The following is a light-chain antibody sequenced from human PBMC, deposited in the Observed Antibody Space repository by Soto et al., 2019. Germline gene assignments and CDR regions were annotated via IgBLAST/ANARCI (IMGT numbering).Light chain of an antibody. CDR1: QFVSSR. CDR3: QEYIQWPPGM. J-gene: IGKJ1*01. Sequence: DIVVPQSPATLSASQGERVTLSCRDSQFVSSRLAWYQQRPGQVPRLLIYDSSTRAPGISARFSGSGSGTEFTLTISSLQSEDFAVYYCQEYIQWPPGMFGPGTTVYSK. V-gene: IGKV3-15*01. CDR2: DSS.